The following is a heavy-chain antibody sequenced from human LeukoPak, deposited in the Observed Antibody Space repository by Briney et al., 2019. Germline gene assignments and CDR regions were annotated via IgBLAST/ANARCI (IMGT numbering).Heavy chain of an antibody. Sequence: GSLRLSCAASAITFSDYYMSWIRQAPGKGLEWIGYIYYTGSTNYNPSLKSRVTMFVDMSKNQFSLRLSSVTAADTAVYYCARHRAYSSSSPFDYWGQGTLVTVSS. D-gene: IGHD6-6*01. V-gene: IGHV4-59*08. CDR2: IYYTGST. J-gene: IGHJ4*02. CDR1: AITFSDYY. CDR3: ARHRAYSSSSPFDY.